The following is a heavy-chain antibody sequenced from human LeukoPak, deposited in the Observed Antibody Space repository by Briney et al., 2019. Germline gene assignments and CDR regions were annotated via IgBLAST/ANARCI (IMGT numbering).Heavy chain of an antibody. Sequence: SETLSLTCTGSGGSISTYYWSWIRQPPGKGLEWIGYIYYSGSTNYNPSLKSRVTISVDTSKNQFSLKLSSVTAADTAMYNCARHRTAYYFDYWGQGTLVTVSS. CDR3: ARHRTAYYFDY. V-gene: IGHV4-59*08. J-gene: IGHJ4*02. CDR1: GGSISTYY. CDR2: IYYSGST.